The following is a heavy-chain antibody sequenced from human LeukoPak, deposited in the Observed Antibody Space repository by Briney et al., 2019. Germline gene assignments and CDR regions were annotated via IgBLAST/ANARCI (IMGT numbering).Heavy chain of an antibody. V-gene: IGHV3-53*01. Sequence: GGSLRLSCAASGFTVSSNYMSWVRQAPGKGLEWVSVIYSGGSTYYADSVKGRFTISRDNSKNTLYLQMNSLRAEDTAVYYCARGPNYYDSSGLNDAFDIWGQGTMVTVSS. CDR1: GFTVSSNY. J-gene: IGHJ3*02. CDR2: IYSGGST. CDR3: ARGPNYYDSSGLNDAFDI. D-gene: IGHD3-22*01.